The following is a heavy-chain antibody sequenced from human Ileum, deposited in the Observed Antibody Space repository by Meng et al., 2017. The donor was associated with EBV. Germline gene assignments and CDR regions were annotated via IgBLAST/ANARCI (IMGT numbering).Heavy chain of an antibody. J-gene: IGHJ1*01. CDR2: IPHRGSS. D-gene: IGHD3-10*01. V-gene: IGHV4-4*02. Sequence: QGLLRESGPARGRPSGTLSLACAVSGDSITNHNWWAWVRQPPGKGLEWIGEIPHRGSSAYNPSLKSRVSMSIDKSKNQFSLKLTSVTAADTAVYHCLRGSGGSVWGQGTLVTVSS. CDR3: LRGSGGSV. CDR1: GDSITNHNW.